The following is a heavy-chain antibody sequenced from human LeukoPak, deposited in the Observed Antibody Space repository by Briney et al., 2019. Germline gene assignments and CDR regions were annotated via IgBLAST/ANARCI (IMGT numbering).Heavy chain of an antibody. Sequence: SETLSLTCAVYGGSFSGYYWSWIRQPPGKGLEWIGEINHSGSTNYNPSLKSRVTISVDTSKNQFSLKLSSVTAADTAVYYCARGRIAARPSRVDYWGQGTLVTVSS. CDR2: INHSGST. D-gene: IGHD6-6*01. V-gene: IGHV4-34*01. CDR3: ARGRIAARPSRVDY. J-gene: IGHJ4*02. CDR1: GGSFSGYY.